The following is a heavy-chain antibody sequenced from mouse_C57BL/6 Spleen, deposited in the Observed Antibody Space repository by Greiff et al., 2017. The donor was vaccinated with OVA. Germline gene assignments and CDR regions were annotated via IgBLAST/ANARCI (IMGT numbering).Heavy chain of an antibody. CDR1: GYTFTSYW. CDR2: IDPSDSDT. Sequence: QVQLQQPGAELVRPGSSVKLSCKASGYTFTSYWMHWVKQRPIQGLEWIGNIDPSDSDTHYNQKFKDKATLTVDKSSSTAYMQLSSLTSEAAAVYYSARSSNAMDYWGQGTSVTVSS. V-gene: IGHV1-52*01. CDR3: ARSSNAMDY. J-gene: IGHJ4*01.